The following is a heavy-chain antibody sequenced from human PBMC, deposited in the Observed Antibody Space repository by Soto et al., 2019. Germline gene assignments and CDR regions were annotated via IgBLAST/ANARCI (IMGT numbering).Heavy chain of an antibody. CDR2: ISAYNGNT. D-gene: IGHD3-10*01. CDR1: GYTFTSSG. Sequence: ASVKVSCKASGYTFTSSGISWVRQAPGQGLEWMGWISAYNGNTNYAQKLQGRVTMTTDTSTSTAYMELRSLRSDDTAVYYCARLYYYGSGSPPGGFDPWGQGTLVTVSS. V-gene: IGHV1-18*01. J-gene: IGHJ5*02. CDR3: ARLYYYGSGSPPGGFDP.